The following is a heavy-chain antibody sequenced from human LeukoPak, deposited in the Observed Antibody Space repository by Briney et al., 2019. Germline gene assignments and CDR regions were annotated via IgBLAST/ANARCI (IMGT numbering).Heavy chain of an antibody. V-gene: IGHV4-59*01. J-gene: IGHJ4*02. CDR2: IYYDGNT. CDR1: AVSISSYF. CDR3: ARTSDPGYFDY. Sequence: ASETLSLTCSVSAVSISSYFWSWLRQPPGKGLEWYGYIYYDGNTNYNPSLKSRATTSVDTSKNQFSLKLSSVTAAATAVYFCARTSDPGYFDYWGQGTLVSVSS.